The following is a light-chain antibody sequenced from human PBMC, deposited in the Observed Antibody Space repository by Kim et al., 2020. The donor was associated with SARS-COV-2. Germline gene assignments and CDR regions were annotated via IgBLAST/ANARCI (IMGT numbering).Light chain of an antibody. Sequence: VSPGQTASITCSGDKLGDKNACWYQQKPGQAPVLVIYQDSKRPSGIHERFSGSNSGKTPNLTIRGTQTMDEADYYRQAWDSSTVVFGGGTQLTVL. J-gene: IGLJ2*01. CDR1: KLGDKN. CDR2: QDS. V-gene: IGLV3-1*01. CDR3: QAWDSSTVV.